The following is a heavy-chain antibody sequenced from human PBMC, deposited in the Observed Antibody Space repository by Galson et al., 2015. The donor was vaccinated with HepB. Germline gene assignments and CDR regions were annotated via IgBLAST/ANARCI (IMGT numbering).Heavy chain of an antibody. CDR3: AKGYDFWSGYTYWYFDL. D-gene: IGHD3-3*01. Sequence: SLRLSCAASGFTFNNYGIHWVRQAPGKGLEWVAVISYDGTSKYYADSVKGRFTISRDNSKSTLYLQMNSLRAEDTAVFYCAKGYDFWSGYTYWYFDLWGQGTMVTVSS. CDR2: ISYDGTSK. J-gene: IGHJ3*01. V-gene: IGHV3-30*18. CDR1: GFTFNNYG.